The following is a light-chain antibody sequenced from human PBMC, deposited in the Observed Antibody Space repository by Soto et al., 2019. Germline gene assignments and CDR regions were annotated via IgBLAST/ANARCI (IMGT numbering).Light chain of an antibody. J-gene: IGLJ2*01. Sequence: QSALTQPASVSGSPGQSITISCTGTSCDVGGYNSVSWYQQHPGKAPKLMIYDVSNRPSGVSNRFSGSKSGSTASLTISGLQAEDEADYYCSSYTSSSTLIFGGGTKLTVL. CDR3: SSYTSSSTLI. CDR1: SCDVGGYNS. V-gene: IGLV2-14*03. CDR2: DVS.